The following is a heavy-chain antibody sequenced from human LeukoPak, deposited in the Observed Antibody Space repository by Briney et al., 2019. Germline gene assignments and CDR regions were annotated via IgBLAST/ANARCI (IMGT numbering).Heavy chain of an antibody. V-gene: IGHV4-4*07. CDR1: AGSINTYF. D-gene: IGHD4-11*01. CDR3: ARGSELTKTSGHYSFDY. CDR2: ISDSGTT. Sequence: SETLSLTCTVSAGSINTYFRTWVRQPAGKGLEWIGRISDSGTTYYNPSLESRVTISLDTSNNQFFLKVTSVTAADTAVYYCARGSELTKTSGHYSFDYWGQGTLVSVSS. J-gene: IGHJ4*02.